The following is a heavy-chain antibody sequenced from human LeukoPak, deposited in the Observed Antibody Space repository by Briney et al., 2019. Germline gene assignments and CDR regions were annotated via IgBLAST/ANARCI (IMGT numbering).Heavy chain of an antibody. V-gene: IGHV1-69*13. CDR1: GGTFSSYA. Sequence: GASVKVSCKASGGTFSSYAISWVRQAPGQGLEWMGGIIPIFGTANYAQKFQGRVTITADESTSTAYMELSSLRSEDTAVYYCANGVPDTAMVTINFDYWGQGTLVTVSS. CDR2: IIPIFGTA. D-gene: IGHD5-18*01. J-gene: IGHJ4*02. CDR3: ANGVPDTAMVTINFDY.